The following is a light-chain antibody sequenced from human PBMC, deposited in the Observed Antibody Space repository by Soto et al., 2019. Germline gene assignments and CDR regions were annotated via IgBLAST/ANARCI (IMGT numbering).Light chain of an antibody. Sequence: EIVLTQSPGTLSLSPGERATLSCRASQSVSSNYLAWYRRKPGQAPRLLIYGSSNRATDIPGMFSGSGSGTYFTLTITRLEPEYFAVYYCQQYGSSPPTFGPGTRVEIK. CDR1: QSVSSNY. V-gene: IGKV3-20*01. CDR2: GSS. CDR3: QQYGSSPPT. J-gene: IGKJ1*01.